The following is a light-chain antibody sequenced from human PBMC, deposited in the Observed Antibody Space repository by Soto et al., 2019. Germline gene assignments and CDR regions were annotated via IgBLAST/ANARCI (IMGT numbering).Light chain of an antibody. V-gene: IGKV3-20*01. J-gene: IGKJ5*01. CDR1: QSVSSIY. CDR2: GAS. Sequence: TQSAGALSLSKGERATLSCRASQSVSSIYLAGYQQKPGEAPRPLIYGASSRATGIPDRFSGSGSGTDFTLTISRLEPEDFAVYYCPQYGSSPIPSGQLTRPAVK. CDR3: PQYGSSPIP.